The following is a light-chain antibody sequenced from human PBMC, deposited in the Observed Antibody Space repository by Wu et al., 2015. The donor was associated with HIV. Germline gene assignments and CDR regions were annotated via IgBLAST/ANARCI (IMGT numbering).Light chain of an antibody. CDR1: QSVNGN. CDR2: GAS. V-gene: IGKV3-15*01. CDR3: QQRGNWPLFS. J-gene: IGKJ3*01. Sequence: EIVMTQPLVTLSVSPGERATLSCRASQSVNGNLAWYQQKPGQAPRLLIYGASDRATGIPARFSGSGSGTEFTLTISSLQSEDFAVYYCQQRGNWPLFSFGPGPKWISN.